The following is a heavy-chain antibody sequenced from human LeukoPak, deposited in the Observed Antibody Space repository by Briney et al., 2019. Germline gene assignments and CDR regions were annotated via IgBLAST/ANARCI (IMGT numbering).Heavy chain of an antibody. J-gene: IGHJ4*02. Sequence: GGSLRLSCAASGFTFSTYWMSWVRQAPGKGLEWVANIKLDGDEKYYVDSVRGRFTISRDNAKNSLYLQMNSLRAEDTAVYYCARDLYGDYVYFDSSGQGTLVTVSS. CDR2: IKLDGDEK. CDR1: GFTFSTYW. V-gene: IGHV3-7*01. CDR3: ARDLYGDYVYFDS. D-gene: IGHD4-17*01.